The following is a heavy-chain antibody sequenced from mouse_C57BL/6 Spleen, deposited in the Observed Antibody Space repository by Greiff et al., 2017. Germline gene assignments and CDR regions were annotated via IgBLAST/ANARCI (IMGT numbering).Heavy chain of an antibody. CDR2: IYPGDGDT. CDR3: ARTGTTVVATEGFAMDY. CDR1: GYAFSSYW. J-gene: IGHJ4*01. V-gene: IGHV1-80*01. Sequence: QVQLQQSGAELVKPGASVKISCKASGYAFSSYWMNWVKQRPGKGLEWIGQIYPGDGDTNYNGKFKGKATLTADKSSSTAYMQLSSLTSEDSAVYFCARTGTTVVATEGFAMDYWGQGTSVTVSS. D-gene: IGHD1-1*01.